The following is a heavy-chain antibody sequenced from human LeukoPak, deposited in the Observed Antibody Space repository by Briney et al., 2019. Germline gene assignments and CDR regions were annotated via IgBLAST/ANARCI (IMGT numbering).Heavy chain of an antibody. Sequence: SGGSLRLSCGGSGFSFCDYAISWVRQAPGKGLEWVGVIRGKVYGGTTDYAASAKGRFTISRDDSKSIAYLQMNSLNTEDTAVYYCTKDGPGRPDWWGQGTLVTVSS. CDR1: GFSFCDYA. V-gene: IGHV3-49*04. J-gene: IGHJ4*02. CDR3: TKDGPGRPDW. D-gene: IGHD3/OR15-3a*01. CDR2: IRGKVYGGTT.